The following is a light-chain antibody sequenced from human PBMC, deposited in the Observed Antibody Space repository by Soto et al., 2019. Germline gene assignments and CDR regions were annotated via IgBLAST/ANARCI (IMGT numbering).Light chain of an antibody. CDR3: KQSYNTPRP. J-gene: IGKJ1*01. CDR2: ATS. V-gene: IGKV1-39*01. Sequence: DIQMTQSPSSLSASVGDRVTITCRASQSISSSLNWYQQKPGTAPKLLIYATSILQSGFPSSFSGSESGKDFTLTISSLQPEDFATYYCKQSYNTPRPFGQGTKVDIK. CDR1: QSISSS.